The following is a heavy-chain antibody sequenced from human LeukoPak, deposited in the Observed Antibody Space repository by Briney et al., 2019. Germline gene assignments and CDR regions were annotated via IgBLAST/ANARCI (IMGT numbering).Heavy chain of an antibody. D-gene: IGHD1-26*01. CDR2: IKQDGSEK. CDR3: VRDVQSGSSRDDDY. J-gene: IGHJ4*02. CDR1: GFTFSHYW. V-gene: IGHV3-7*01. Sequence: GGSLRLSCAASGFTFSHYWMTWVRQAPGKGLEWVANIKQDGSEKYYVDSVKGRFTISRDNAKNSMYLQMVRLRAEDTAVYSCVRDVQSGSSRDDDYWGKGTRVTVSS.